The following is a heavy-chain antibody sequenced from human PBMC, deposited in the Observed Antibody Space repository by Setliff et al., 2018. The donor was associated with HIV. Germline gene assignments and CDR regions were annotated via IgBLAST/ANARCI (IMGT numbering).Heavy chain of an antibody. CDR3: ARDGGGFASGTFDI. CDR1: GGSVSSGTYY. J-gene: IGHJ3*02. Sequence: PSETLSLTCTVSGGSVSSGTYYWTWIRQPPGKGLDWIGYIYHSGSTNYNPSLKTRVTVSADTSKNQFSLKLTSVTAADTAVYYCARDGGGFASGTFDIWGQGTKVTVSS. D-gene: IGHD2-15*01. V-gene: IGHV4-61*01. CDR2: IYHSGST.